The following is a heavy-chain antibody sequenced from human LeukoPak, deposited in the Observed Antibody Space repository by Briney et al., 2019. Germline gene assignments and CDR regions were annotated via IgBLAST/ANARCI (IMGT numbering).Heavy chain of an antibody. J-gene: IGHJ4*02. CDR3: ARDRSWSGLFDY. V-gene: IGHV3-48*04. CDR2: INSRGSTI. CDR1: GFTFSSYT. D-gene: IGHD3-3*01. Sequence: GGSLRLSCAASGFTFSSYTMNWLRQAPGKGLECVSYINSRGSTISYADSVKGRFTISRDNAKNSLYLQMNSLRAEDTAVYYCARDRSWSGLFDYWGQGTLVTVSS.